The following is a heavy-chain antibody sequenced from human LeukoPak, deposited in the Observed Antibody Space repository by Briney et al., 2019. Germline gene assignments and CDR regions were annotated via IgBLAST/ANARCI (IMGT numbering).Heavy chain of an antibody. J-gene: IGHJ4*02. CDR1: GFTFSSYT. Sequence: GGSLRLSCTASGFTFSSYTMSWVRQAPGKGLEWVSVIYSGGSTYYADSVKGRFSISRDSSKNTLYLQMNSLRAEDTAVYYCAREHGYSSGWYVVWGQGTLVTVSS. V-gene: IGHV3-53*01. CDR3: AREHGYSSGWYVV. CDR2: IYSGGST. D-gene: IGHD6-19*01.